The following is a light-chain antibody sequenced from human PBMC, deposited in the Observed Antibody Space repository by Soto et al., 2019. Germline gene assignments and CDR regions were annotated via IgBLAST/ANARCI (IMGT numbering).Light chain of an antibody. J-gene: IGKJ2*01. CDR3: RQYASSPPMYT. CDR2: DAS. V-gene: IGKV3-20*01. CDR1: QSVSSNY. Sequence: VLTQSPGTLSLSPGERATLSCRASQSVSSNYLGWYQQKPGQAPRLLIYDASSRDTGIPDRFSGSGSGTDFTLTLSRLEPEDFAVYYCRQYASSPPMYTFGQGTKLEIK.